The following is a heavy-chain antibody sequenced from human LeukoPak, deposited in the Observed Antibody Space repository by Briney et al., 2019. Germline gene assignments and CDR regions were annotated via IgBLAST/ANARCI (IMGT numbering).Heavy chain of an antibody. D-gene: IGHD1-14*01. CDR3: ARTRYGP. Sequence: SETLSLTCTVSGVSISSYYWSWIRQPPGKGLEWIEYIDYSGSTNYNPSLKSRVTISVDTSKNQFSMKLSSVTAADTAVYYCARTRYGPWGQGTLATVSS. CDR2: IDYSGST. V-gene: IGHV4-59*08. CDR1: GVSISSYY. J-gene: IGHJ5*02.